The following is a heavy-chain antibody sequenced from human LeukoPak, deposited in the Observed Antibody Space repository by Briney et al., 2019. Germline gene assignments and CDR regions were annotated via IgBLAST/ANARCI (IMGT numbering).Heavy chain of an antibody. CDR1: GGSISSYY. Sequence: SETLSLTCTVSGGSISSYYWSWIRQPPGKGLEWIGYIYYSGSTNYSPSLKSRVTISVDTSKNQFSLKLSSVTAADTAVYYCARERYYYGSGSRGAVFDYWGQGTLVTVSS. V-gene: IGHV4-59*01. CDR2: IYYSGST. J-gene: IGHJ4*02. CDR3: ARERYYYGSGSRGAVFDY. D-gene: IGHD3-10*01.